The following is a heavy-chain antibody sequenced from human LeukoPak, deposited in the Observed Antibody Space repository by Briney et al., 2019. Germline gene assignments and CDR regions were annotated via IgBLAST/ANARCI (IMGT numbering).Heavy chain of an antibody. D-gene: IGHD6-19*01. CDR3: AKVGPGYSSGWFSEYLQH. Sequence: PGGSLRLSCAASGFTFSSYAMHWVRQAPGKGLEWVAVISYDGSNKYYADSVKGRFTISRDNSMNTLYLQMNSLRPEDTAVYYCAKVGPGYSSGWFSEYLQHWGQGTLVTVSS. CDR1: GFTFSSYA. V-gene: IGHV3-30-3*02. J-gene: IGHJ1*01. CDR2: ISYDGSNK.